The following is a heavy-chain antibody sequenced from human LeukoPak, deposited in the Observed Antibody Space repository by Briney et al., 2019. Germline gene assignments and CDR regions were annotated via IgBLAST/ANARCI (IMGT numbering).Heavy chain of an antibody. CDR3: AVTYGSSGYYFGYFQH. J-gene: IGHJ1*01. Sequence: GRSLRLSCAASGFTFSSYGMHWVRQAPGKGLEWVAVIWYDGSNKYYADSVKGRFTISRDNSKNTLYLQMNSLRAEDTAVYYCAVTYGSSGYYFGYFQHWGQGTLVTVSS. CDR2: IWYDGSNK. V-gene: IGHV3-33*01. CDR1: GFTFSSYG. D-gene: IGHD3-22*01.